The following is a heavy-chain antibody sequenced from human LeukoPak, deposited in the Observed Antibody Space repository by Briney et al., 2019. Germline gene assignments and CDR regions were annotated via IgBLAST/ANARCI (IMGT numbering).Heavy chain of an antibody. CDR3: ARQVVPANYFDY. V-gene: IGHV4-38-2*02. D-gene: IGHD2-2*01. CDR1: GYSISSGYY. Sequence: SETLSLTCTVSGYSISSGYYWGWIRQPPGKGLEWIGSIYHSGSTYYNPSLKSRVTISVDTSKNQFSLKLSSVTAADTAVYYCARQVVPANYFDYWGQGTLVTVSS. CDR2: IYHSGST. J-gene: IGHJ4*02.